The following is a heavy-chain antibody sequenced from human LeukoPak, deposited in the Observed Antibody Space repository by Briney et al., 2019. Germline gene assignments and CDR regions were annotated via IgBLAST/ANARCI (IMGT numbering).Heavy chain of an antibody. D-gene: IGHD3-3*01. V-gene: IGHV1-2*06. CDR3: ARVGSGYYHNFDY. Sequence: ASVTVSCKASGYTFTGYYMHWMRQAPGQGLEWMGRINPNSGGTNYAQKFQGRVTMTRDTSISTAYMELSRLRSDDTAVYYCARVGSGYYHNFDYWGQGTLVTVSS. J-gene: IGHJ4*02. CDR1: GYTFTGYY. CDR2: INPNSGGT.